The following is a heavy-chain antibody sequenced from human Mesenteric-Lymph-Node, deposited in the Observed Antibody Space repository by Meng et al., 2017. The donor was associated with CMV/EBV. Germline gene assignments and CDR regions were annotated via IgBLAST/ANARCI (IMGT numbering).Heavy chain of an antibody. CDR2: IWYDGSNK. Sequence: GGSLRLSCAASGFTFSSYGMHWVRQAPGKGLEWVAVIWYDGSNKYYADSVKGRFTISRDNSKNTLNLQMNSLRAEDTAVYYCARLGSDGAFDIWGQGTMVTVSS. D-gene: IGHD3-16*01. V-gene: IGHV3-33*01. CDR1: GFTFSSYG. J-gene: IGHJ3*02. CDR3: ARLGSDGAFDI.